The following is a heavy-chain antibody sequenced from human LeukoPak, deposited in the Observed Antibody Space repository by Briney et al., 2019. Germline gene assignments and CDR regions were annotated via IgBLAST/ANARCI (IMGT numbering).Heavy chain of an antibody. CDR1: GYSISSGYY. CDR3: ARVRGSYYAFDI. CDR2: IYHSGST. J-gene: IGHJ3*02. D-gene: IGHD1-26*01. V-gene: IGHV4-38-2*02. Sequence: SETLSLTCTVSGYSISSGYYWGWIRQPPGKGLEWIGCIYHSGSTYYNPSLKSRVTISVDTSKNQFSLKLSSVTAADTAVYYCARVRGSYYAFDIWGQETMVTVSS.